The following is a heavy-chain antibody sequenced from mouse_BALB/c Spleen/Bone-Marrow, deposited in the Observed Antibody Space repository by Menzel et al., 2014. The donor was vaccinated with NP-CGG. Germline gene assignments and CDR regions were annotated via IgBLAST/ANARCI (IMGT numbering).Heavy chain of an antibody. V-gene: IGHV1S41*01. CDR3: ARYDYAMDY. CDR2: IAPGTGTT. J-gene: IGHJ4*01. Sequence: DLVKPGASVKLSCKASGYTFTNFWINWIKQRPGQGLEWIGRIAPGTGTTYYNEMFKGKATLTVDTSSSTAYIQHSSLSSEDSAVYFFARYDYAMDYWGQGTSVTVSS. D-gene: IGHD2-3*01. CDR1: GYTFTNFW.